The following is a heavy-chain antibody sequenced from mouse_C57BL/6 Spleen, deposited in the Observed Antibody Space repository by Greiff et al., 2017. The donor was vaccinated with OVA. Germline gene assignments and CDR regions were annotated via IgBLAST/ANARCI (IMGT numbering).Heavy chain of an antibody. Sequence: QVQLQQPGAELVKPGASVKLSCKASGYTFTSYWMHWVKQRPGQGLEWIGMIHPNSGSTNYNEKFKSKATLTVDTSSSTAYMQLSSLTSEDSAVYYCARMGTTVVATNFDVWGTGTTVTVSS. J-gene: IGHJ1*03. CDR3: ARMGTTVVATNFDV. CDR1: GYTFTSYW. D-gene: IGHD1-1*01. V-gene: IGHV1-64*01. CDR2: IHPNSGST.